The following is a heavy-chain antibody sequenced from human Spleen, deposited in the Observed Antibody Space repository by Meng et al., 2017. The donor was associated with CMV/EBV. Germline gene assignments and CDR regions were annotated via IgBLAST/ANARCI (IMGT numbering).Heavy chain of an antibody. CDR1: GFTFNSCT. CDR2: IWYDGSDK. CDR3: AKDRYYSGAGSYGMDV. D-gene: IGHD3-10*01. Sequence: GESLKISCGASGFTFNSCTMHWVRQAPGKGLEWVAVIWYDGSDKYYGDSVKGRFSISRDNSKNALYLQMNSLRAEDTAVYYCAKDRYYSGAGSYGMDVWGQGTTVTVSS. J-gene: IGHJ6*02. V-gene: IGHV3-33*06.